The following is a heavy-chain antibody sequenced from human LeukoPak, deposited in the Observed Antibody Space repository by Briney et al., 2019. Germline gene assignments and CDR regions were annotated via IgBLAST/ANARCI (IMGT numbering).Heavy chain of an antibody. V-gene: IGHV3-48*03. CDR3: AREDASGLDY. CDR2: ISSSGNTI. J-gene: IGHJ4*02. CDR1: RFTFRSYD. D-gene: IGHD2-15*01. Sequence: PGGSLRLSCAAYRFTFRSYDMNWVRQAPGKGLEWVSYISSSGNTIYYVDSVKGRFTISRDNAKNSLYLQMNSLRAEDTAVYYCAREDASGLDYWGQGTLVTVSS.